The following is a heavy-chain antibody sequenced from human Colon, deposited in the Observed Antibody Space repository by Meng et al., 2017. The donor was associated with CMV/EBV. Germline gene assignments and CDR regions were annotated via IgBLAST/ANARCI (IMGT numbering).Heavy chain of an antibody. V-gene: IGHV3-7*01. CDR2: IKADGSET. D-gene: IGHD4-11*01. CDR1: RFSFSDFW. CDR3: ARDPYIKAFDL. J-gene: IGHJ3*01. Sequence: GGSLRLSCTVSRFSFSDFWMNWVRQAPGKGLEWVANIKADGSETYYADSVKGRCTISRDNARNSLYLQIHSLRVEDTAVYYCARDPYIKAFDLWGQGTMVTVSS.